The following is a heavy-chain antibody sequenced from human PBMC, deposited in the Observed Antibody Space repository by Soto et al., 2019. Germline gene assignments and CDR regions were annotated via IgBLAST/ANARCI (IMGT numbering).Heavy chain of an antibody. CDR1: FLTLSNYE. J-gene: IGHJ6*01. CDR3: ARAIGGSYLYGLDV. CDR2: ISSRGSII. V-gene: IGHV3-48*03. D-gene: IGHD1-26*01. Sequence: TGGSLSVSCEASFLTLSNYEMNTVRHAPGRGLECVSYISSRGSIIYYADSVKGRFTSSRDNAKNSLYLQMNSLRAEDTAVYYCARAIGGSYLYGLDVWGQGTTVTVSS.